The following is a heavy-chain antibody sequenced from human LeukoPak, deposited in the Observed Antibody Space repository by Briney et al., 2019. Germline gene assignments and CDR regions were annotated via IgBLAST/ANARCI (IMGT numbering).Heavy chain of an antibody. V-gene: IGHV1-2*02. Sequence: ASVKVSCTASGYTFTGYYMHWVRQAPGQGLEWMGWINPNSGDTNYAQKFQDRVTMTRDTSISTAYIELNLLRSDDTAVYYCARDERYDSSGYPFDYWGQGTLVTVSS. J-gene: IGHJ4*02. CDR1: GYTFTGYY. D-gene: IGHD3-22*01. CDR3: ARDERYDSSGYPFDY. CDR2: INPNSGDT.